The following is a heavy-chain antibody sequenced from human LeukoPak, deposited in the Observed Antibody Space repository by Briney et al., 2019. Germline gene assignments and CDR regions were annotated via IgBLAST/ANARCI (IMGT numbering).Heavy chain of an antibody. CDR2: IRYDGSNK. D-gene: IGHD5-12*01. Sequence: PGGSLRLSCAGSGFTFSNSWMGWVRRAPGKGLEWVAFIRYDGSNKYYADSVKGRFTISRDNAKNSLYLQMNSLRAEDTALYYCARLVEDSGYGYFDYWGQGTLVTVSS. V-gene: IGHV3-30*02. J-gene: IGHJ4*02. CDR3: ARLVEDSGYGYFDY. CDR1: GFTFSNSW.